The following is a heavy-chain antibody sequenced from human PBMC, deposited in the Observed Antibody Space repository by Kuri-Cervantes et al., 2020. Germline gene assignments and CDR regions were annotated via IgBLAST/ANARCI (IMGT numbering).Heavy chain of an antibody. J-gene: IGHJ3*02. Sequence: ESLKISCTVPSGSISSGTFYWGWIRQPPGKGLGWIGNINYSGTTYYTPSLKSRVTIYVDTSKNQFSLKLSSVTAADTAVYYCARSSPVTTGDAFDIWGQGTMVTVSS. CDR1: SGSISSGTFY. D-gene: IGHD4-11*01. CDR2: INYSGTT. V-gene: IGHV4-39*07. CDR3: ARSSPVTTGDAFDI.